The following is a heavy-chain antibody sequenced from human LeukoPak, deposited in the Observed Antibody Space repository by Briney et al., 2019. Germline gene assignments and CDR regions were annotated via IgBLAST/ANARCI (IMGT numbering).Heavy chain of an antibody. D-gene: IGHD4-17*01. CDR2: IYYSGFT. CDR1: GGSISGSSYY. J-gene: IGHJ3*02. CDR3: ARRPSTTVTGGGAFDI. V-gene: IGHV4-39*01. Sequence: SETLSLTCTVSGGSISGSSYYWGWIRQPPGKGLEWIGNIYYSGFTYYNPSLKSRVTISADTSKKQFSLKLSSVTATDTAVYYCARRPSTTVTGGGAFDIWGQGTMVTVSS.